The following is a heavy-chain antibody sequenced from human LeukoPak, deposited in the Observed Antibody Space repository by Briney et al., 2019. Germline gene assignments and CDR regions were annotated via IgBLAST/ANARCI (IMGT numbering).Heavy chain of an antibody. V-gene: IGHV4-34*01. Sequence: SETLSLTCAVYGESFSDYYWSWIRQPPGKGLEWIGEINHSGSTNYSPSLKSRVTISVDKSKNQFSLKLGSVTAADTAVYYCARDLHYDYVWGSPPNWGQGTLVTVSS. D-gene: IGHD3-16*01. CDR3: ARDLHYDYVWGSPPN. CDR1: GESFSDYY. CDR2: INHSGST. J-gene: IGHJ4*02.